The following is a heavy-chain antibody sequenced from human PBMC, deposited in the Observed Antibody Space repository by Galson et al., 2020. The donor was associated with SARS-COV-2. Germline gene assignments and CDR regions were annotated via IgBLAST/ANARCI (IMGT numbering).Heavy chain of an antibody. D-gene: IGHD3-9*01. Sequence: SCAASGFTLSNYWMHWVRQAPGKGLVWVSRINEDGSTTTYADSVKGRFTLSRDYAKNTLYLQMNSLRVEDTAVYYCARDLTGAHDYWGQGTLVTVSS. J-gene: IGHJ4*02. CDR3: ARDLTGAHDY. CDR2: INEDGSTT. CDR1: GFTLSNYW. V-gene: IGHV3-74*01.